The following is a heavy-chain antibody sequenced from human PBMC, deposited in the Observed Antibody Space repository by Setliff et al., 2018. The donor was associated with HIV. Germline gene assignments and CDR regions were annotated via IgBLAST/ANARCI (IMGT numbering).Heavy chain of an antibody. CDR1: GFTFSAYT. D-gene: IGHD2-15*01. CDR2: ISSSSTYI. CDR3: AKDGISGGAYPPYYFDY. Sequence: GGSLRLSCAGSGFTFSAYTMSWVRQAPGKGLEWVSSISSSSTYIYYADSVKGRFTISRDNSKNTLYLLMNGLRVEDTAVYYCAKDGISGGAYPPYYFDYWGHGTLVTVSS. J-gene: IGHJ4*01. V-gene: IGHV3-21*04.